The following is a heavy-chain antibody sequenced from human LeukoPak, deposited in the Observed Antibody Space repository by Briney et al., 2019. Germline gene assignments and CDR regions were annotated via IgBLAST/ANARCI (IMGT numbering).Heavy chain of an antibody. CDR2: VYATGGTT. V-gene: IGHV1-46*01. Sequence: ASVRVSCKASEDTFTYYHIHWVRQAPGQGVEWMGAVYATGGTTINTQNFQGRVTMTRDTSTGTVYMELSSLRFEDTAMYYCATEAPRSYYFDYWGQGILVTVSS. CDR3: ATEAPRSYYFDY. CDR1: EDTFTYYH. J-gene: IGHJ4*02.